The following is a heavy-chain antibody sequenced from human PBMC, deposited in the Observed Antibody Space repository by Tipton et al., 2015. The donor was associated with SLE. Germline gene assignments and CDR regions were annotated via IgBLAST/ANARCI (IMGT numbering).Heavy chain of an antibody. D-gene: IGHD5-18*01. CDR2: IYHSGST. CDR1: GYSISSGFY. Sequence: TLSLTCTVSGYSISSGFYWGWIRQPPGKGLEWIGNIYHSGSTFYNPSLKSRVTISVDTSKNQFSLKLSSVTAADTAVYYCAREDTAMGGRRLQHWGQGTLVTVSS. J-gene: IGHJ1*01. CDR3: AREDTAMGGRRLQH. V-gene: IGHV4-38-2*02.